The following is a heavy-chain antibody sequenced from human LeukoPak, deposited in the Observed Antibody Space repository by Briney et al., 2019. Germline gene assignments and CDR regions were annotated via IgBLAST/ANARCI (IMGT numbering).Heavy chain of an antibody. Sequence: GGSLRLFCAASGFTFSSYAMSWVRQSPGKGLKWFSAISGSGGSTYYADSVKGRFTISRDNSKNTLYLQMNSLRAEDTAVYYCAKDSSPYDSSGYASDYWGQGTLVTVSS. CDR2: ISGSGGST. V-gene: IGHV3-23*01. D-gene: IGHD3-22*01. J-gene: IGHJ4*02. CDR1: GFTFSSYA. CDR3: AKDSSPYDSSGYASDY.